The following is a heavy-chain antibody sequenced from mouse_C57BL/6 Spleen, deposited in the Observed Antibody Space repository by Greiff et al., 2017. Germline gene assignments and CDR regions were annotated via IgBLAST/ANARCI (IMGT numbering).Heavy chain of an antibody. V-gene: IGHV2-2*01. CDR1: GFSFTRYG. CDR3: ARRYYGSRHAMDY. D-gene: IGHD1-1*01. J-gene: IGHJ4*01. Sequence: VKVVESGPGLVQPSQSLSITCTVSGFSFTRYGVHWVRQSPGKGLEWLGVIWRGGSTDYNAAFISRLSISKDNSKSQVFFKMNSLQADDTAIYYCARRYYGSRHAMDYWGQGTSVTVSS. CDR2: IWRGGST.